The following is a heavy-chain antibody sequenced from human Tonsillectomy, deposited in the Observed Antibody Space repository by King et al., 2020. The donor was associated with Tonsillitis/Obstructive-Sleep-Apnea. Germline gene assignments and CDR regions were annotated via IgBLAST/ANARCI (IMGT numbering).Heavy chain of an antibody. J-gene: IGHJ6*03. V-gene: IGHV1-69*14. D-gene: IGHD3-16*01. Sequence: QLVQSGAEVKKPGSSVKVSCKASGGTFSSYAISWVRQAPGQGLEWMGGIIPIFGTANYAQKFQGRVTITVDISTSTAYMGLSSLGSEDTAVYYCARERGPLRITNSHQGYYYYLDVWGIGTTVTVSS. CDR3: ARERGPLRITNSHQGYYYYLDV. CDR1: GGTFSSYA. CDR2: IIPIFGTA.